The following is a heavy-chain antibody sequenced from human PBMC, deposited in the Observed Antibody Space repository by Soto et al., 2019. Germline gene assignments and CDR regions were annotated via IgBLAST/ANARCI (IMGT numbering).Heavy chain of an antibody. D-gene: IGHD3-16*01. V-gene: IGHV4-30-4*01. CDR3: AREGGESSDGLYYFDS. Sequence: TLSLTCTGSGGSTSSDNYWSWIRQPPGKGLEWIGHIYYSGNTDYNPSPKSRLAISIDTSKNQFSLRLSSVTAADTAVYFCAREGGESSDGLYYFDSWGQGSLVTVSS. J-gene: IGHJ4*02. CDR2: IYYSGNT. CDR1: GGSTSSDNY.